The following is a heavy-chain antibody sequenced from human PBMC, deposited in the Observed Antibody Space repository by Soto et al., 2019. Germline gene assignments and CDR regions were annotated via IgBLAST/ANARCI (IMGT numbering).Heavy chain of an antibody. D-gene: IGHD2-15*01. V-gene: IGHV3-23*01. CDR2: ISISGDST. Sequence: GGSLRLSCAASGFTFSTYAMNWVRQAPGKGLEWVSTISISGDSTYYADSVKGRFTISRDNSKNTVFLQMNSLRAEDTAMYYCATRHLQYCRGGTCNPFDFWGQRALVTVSS. CDR1: GFTFSTYA. CDR3: ATRHLQYCRGGTCNPFDF. J-gene: IGHJ4*02.